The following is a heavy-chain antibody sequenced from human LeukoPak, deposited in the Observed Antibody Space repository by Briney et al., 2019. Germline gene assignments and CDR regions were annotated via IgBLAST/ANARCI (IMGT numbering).Heavy chain of an antibody. J-gene: IGHJ2*01. Sequence: SETLSLTCTVSGGSLSSYYWSWIRQPPGKGLEWIGYIYYSGSTNYNPSLTSRVTISVDTSKNQFSLKLSSVTAADTAVYYCARLGATQYWYFDLWGRGTLVTVSS. D-gene: IGHD1-26*01. CDR3: ARLGATQYWYFDL. V-gene: IGHV4-59*01. CDR2: IYYSGST. CDR1: GGSLSSYY.